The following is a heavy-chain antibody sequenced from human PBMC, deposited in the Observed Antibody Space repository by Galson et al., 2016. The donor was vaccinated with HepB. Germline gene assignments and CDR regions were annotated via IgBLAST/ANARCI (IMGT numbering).Heavy chain of an antibody. CDR1: GVSISGTNW. CDR2: IYHSGST. Sequence: SETLSLTCAVSGVSISGTNWWSWVRQPPGKGLEWIGEIYHSGSTNYNPSLQSRVTISVDTSKNQFSLNLNSVTAADTARYYCVRNGYYCLDARGPGTTVTVSS. J-gene: IGHJ6*02. CDR3: VRNGYYCLDA. V-gene: IGHV4-4*02.